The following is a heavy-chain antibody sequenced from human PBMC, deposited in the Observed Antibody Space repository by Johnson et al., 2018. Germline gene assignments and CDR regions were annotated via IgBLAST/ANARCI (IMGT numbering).Heavy chain of an antibody. Sequence: QVQLVESGAEVKKPGASVKVSCKASGYTFTSYDINWVRQATGQGLQWMAVINPNGDYTVYAQKFQGRVTVTRDTSTSTVYMELSSLRSEDTAVYYCARDQSQYDRVWGFDPWGHGTLVTVSS. CDR2: INPNGDYT. V-gene: IGHV1-46*01. D-gene: IGHD1-26*01. CDR1: GYTFTSYD. CDR3: ARDQSQYDRVWGFDP. J-gene: IGHJ5*02.